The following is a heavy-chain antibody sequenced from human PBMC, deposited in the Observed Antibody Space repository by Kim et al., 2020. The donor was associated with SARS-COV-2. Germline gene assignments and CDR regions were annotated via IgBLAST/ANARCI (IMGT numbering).Heavy chain of an antibody. CDR2: IYYSGST. Sequence: SETLSLTCTVSGGSISSSSYYWGWIRQPPGKGLEWIGSIYYSGSTYYNPSLKSRVTISVDTSKNQFSLKLSSVTAADTAVYYCARLNEGYCSSTSCFFFRQSGYYFDYWGQGTLVTVSS. CDR1: GGSISSSSYY. CDR3: ARLNEGYCSSTSCFFFRQSGYYFDY. J-gene: IGHJ4*02. D-gene: IGHD2-2*01. V-gene: IGHV4-39*01.